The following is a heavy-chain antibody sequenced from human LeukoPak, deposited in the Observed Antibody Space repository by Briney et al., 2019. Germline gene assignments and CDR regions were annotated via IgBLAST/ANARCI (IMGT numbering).Heavy chain of an antibody. D-gene: IGHD3-22*01. CDR1: GYTFTSYG. V-gene: IGHV1-18*01. Sequence: GASVKVSCKASGYTFTSYGISWVRQAPGQGLEWMGWISAYNGNTNYAQKLQGRVTMTTDTSTSTAYMELRSLRSDDTAVYYCARARGSWGYDSSGYYIDYWGQGTLVTVSS. J-gene: IGHJ4*02. CDR2: ISAYNGNT. CDR3: ARARGSWGYDSSGYYIDY.